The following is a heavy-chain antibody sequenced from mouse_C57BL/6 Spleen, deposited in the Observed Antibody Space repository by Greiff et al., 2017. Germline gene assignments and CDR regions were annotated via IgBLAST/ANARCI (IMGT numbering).Heavy chain of an antibody. CDR1: GYTFTDYY. CDR3: AKLGLYYFDY. Sequence: VQLQQSGPELVKPGASVKISCKASGYTFTDYYMNWVKQSHGKSLEWIGDINPNNGGTSYNQKFKGKATLTVDTSSSTAYMELRSLTSEDAAVYYGAKLGLYYFDYWGQGTTLTVSS. J-gene: IGHJ2*01. CDR2: INPNNGGT. V-gene: IGHV1-26*01. D-gene: IGHD4-1*01.